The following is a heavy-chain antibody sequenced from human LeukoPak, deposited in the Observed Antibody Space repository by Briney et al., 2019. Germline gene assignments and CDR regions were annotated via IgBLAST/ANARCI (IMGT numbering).Heavy chain of an antibody. Sequence: GGSLRLSCAASGFTFSSYGMHWVRQAPGKGLEWVAVIWYDGTNKYYADSVEGRFTISRDNSKNTLYLQMNSLRAEDTAVYCCAKERNDCSGGSCHYLDAFDIWGQGTMVTVSS. CDR2: IWYDGTNK. CDR3: AKERNDCSGGSCHYLDAFDI. CDR1: GFTFSSYG. V-gene: IGHV3-33*06. D-gene: IGHD2-15*01. J-gene: IGHJ3*02.